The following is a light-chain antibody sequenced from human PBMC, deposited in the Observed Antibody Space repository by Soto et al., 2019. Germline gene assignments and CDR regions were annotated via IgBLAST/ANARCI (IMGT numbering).Light chain of an antibody. CDR2: KES. CDR1: QGIRND. V-gene: IGKV1-17*01. Sequence: DVRINQSPSPLTNKIVDRHTITLRASQGIRNDLGWYKKKTGKHXNXXLYKESTSESGVQSRLRGSGSGNEFNINIRILQPDDFETYYSQEDKSYWWTFGEGTKVDI. CDR3: QEDKSYWWT. J-gene: IGKJ1*01.